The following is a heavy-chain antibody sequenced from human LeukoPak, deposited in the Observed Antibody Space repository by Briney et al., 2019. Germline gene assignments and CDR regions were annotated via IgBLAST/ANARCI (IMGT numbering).Heavy chain of an antibody. V-gene: IGHV4-38-2*02. J-gene: IGHJ6*03. CDR3: ARGGKYCSGGSCYSFGYYYYYMDV. CDR2: IHHSGST. Sequence: SETLSLTCTVSGYSISSGYYWGWIRQPPGKGLEWIGTIHHSGSTYYNPSLKSRITISLDTSKNQFSLKLSSVTAADTAVYYCARGGKYCSGGSCYSFGYYYYYMDVWGKGTTVTISS. CDR1: GYSISSGYY. D-gene: IGHD2-15*01.